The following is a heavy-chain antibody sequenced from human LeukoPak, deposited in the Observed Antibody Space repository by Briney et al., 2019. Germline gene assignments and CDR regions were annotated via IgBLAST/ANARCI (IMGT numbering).Heavy chain of an antibody. CDR1: GFTFSSYA. Sequence: GGSLRLSCAASGFTFSSYAMNWVRQAPGKGLEWVSAISGSGGSIYYADSVKGRFTISRDNSKNTLYLQMNSLRAEDTAVYYCASSLKSRTNWFDPWGQGTLVTVSS. CDR2: ISGSGGSI. D-gene: IGHD1-7*01. CDR3: ASSLKSRTNWFDP. J-gene: IGHJ5*02. V-gene: IGHV3-23*01.